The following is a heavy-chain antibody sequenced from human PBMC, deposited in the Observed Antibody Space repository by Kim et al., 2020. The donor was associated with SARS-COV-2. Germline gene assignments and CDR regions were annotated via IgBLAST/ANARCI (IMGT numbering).Heavy chain of an antibody. J-gene: IGHJ4*02. CDR2: IIPGFGTA. CDR3: VRERDDVSGYHSDY. D-gene: IGHD3-22*01. CDR1: GGTFTMYG. Sequence: SVKVSCKTSGGTFTMYGFSWVRQAPGQGLEWMGGIIPGFGTAKYTQKFQGRVTITADESTSTLYMELSGLRSEDTAVYYLVRERDDVSGYHSDYWGQGT. V-gene: IGHV1-69*13.